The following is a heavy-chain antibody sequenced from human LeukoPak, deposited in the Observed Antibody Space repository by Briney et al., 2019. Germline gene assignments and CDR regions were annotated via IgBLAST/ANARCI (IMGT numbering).Heavy chain of an antibody. D-gene: IGHD6-13*01. CDR2: ISHNDGST. CDR1: GFTFSNYA. CDR3: AKGSSRWRDYYYFDY. J-gene: IGHJ4*02. Sequence: PGGSLRLSCAASGFTFSNYAMSWVRQAPGKGLAWVSAISHNDGSTQYADSVKGRFTISRDNSWNTIYLHMNNLRADDTAVYYCAKGSSRWRDYYYFDYWGQGTLVTVSS. V-gene: IGHV3-23*01.